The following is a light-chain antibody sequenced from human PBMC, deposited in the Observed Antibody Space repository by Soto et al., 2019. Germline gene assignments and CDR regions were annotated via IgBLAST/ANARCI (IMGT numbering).Light chain of an antibody. CDR1: SSNIGAGYD. CDR3: QSYDSGLSAYV. J-gene: IGLJ1*01. CDR2: GNS. V-gene: IGLV1-40*01. Sequence: QSVLTQPPSVSGAAGQRVTISCTGCSSNIGAGYDVHWYEQLPGTAPKLLIYGNSNRPSGVPDRFSGSKSGTSASLAITGLQAEDEADYYCQSYDSGLSAYVFGTGTKVTVL.